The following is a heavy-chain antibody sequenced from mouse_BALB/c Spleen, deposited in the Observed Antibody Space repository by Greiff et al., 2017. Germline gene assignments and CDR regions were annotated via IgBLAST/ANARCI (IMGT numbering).Heavy chain of an antibody. Sequence: VQLVETGGGLVQPKGSLKLSCAASGFTFNTNAMNWVRQAPGKGLEWVARIRSKSNNYATYYADSVKDRFTISSDDSQSMLYLQMNNLKTEDTAMYYCVSTNWVVWFAYWGQGTLVTVSA. CDR2: IRSKSNNYAT. D-gene: IGHD4-1*01. CDR3: VSTNWVVWFAY. V-gene: IGHV10S3*01. CDR1: GFTFNTNA. J-gene: IGHJ3*01.